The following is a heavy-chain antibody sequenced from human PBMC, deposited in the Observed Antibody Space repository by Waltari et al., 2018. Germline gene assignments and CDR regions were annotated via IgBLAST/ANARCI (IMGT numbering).Heavy chain of an antibody. Sequence: EVQLVESGEDLVQPGGSLRLSCTASGFSFSNFSMNWVRQAPGKGLEWVSYISGSSKIIFYGDSVKGRFTISRDNAKNSVYLHMNSLRAEDTAVYFCAKDLEDSLTDPYYLDSWGPGTLVTVTS. CDR1: GFSFSNFS. J-gene: IGHJ4*02. CDR2: ISGSSKII. V-gene: IGHV3-48*01. CDR3: AKDLEDSLTDPYYLDS.